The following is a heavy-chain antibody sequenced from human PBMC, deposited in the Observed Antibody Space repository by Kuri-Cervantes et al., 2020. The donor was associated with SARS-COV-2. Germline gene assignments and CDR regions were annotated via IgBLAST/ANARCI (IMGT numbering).Heavy chain of an antibody. CDR1: GFTFSSYA. CDR2: ISRISSYI. CDR3: ASGGANKGGGY. V-gene: IGHV3-21*01. J-gene: IGHJ4*02. Sequence: GGSLRLSCAASGFTFSSYAMNWVRQAPGKGLEWVSSISRISSYIYYADSVKGRFTNSRDNAKNSLYLQMNGLRAEDTAGYYRASGGANKGGGYWGQGTLVTVSS. D-gene: IGHD2/OR15-2a*01.